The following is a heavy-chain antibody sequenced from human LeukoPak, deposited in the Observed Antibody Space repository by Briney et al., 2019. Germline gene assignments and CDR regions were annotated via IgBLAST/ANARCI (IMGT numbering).Heavy chain of an antibody. D-gene: IGHD6-19*01. Sequence: GGSLRLSCAASGFTFSSYSMNWVRQAPGKGLEWVSSISRSSDYTYYADSVKGRFTITRDNAKNSLYLQMNSLRAEDTAVYYCAVAGLSYWYFDLWGRGTLVTVSS. J-gene: IGHJ2*01. V-gene: IGHV3-21*01. CDR3: AVAGLSYWYFDL. CDR1: GFTFSSYS. CDR2: ISRSSDYT.